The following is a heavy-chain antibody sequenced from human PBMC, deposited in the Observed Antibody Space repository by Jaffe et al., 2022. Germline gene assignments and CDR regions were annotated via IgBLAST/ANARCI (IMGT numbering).Heavy chain of an antibody. CDR3: ARVGHIVVVTAIQGDAFDI. J-gene: IGHJ3*02. CDR2: IIPILGIA. D-gene: IGHD2-21*02. CDR1: GGTFSSYT. Sequence: QVQLVQSGAEVKKPGSSVKVSCKASGGTFSSYTISWVRQAPGQGLEWMGRIIPILGIANYAQKFQGRVTITADKSTSTAYMELSSLRSEDTAVYYCARVGHIVVVTAIQGDAFDIWGQGTMVTVSS. V-gene: IGHV1-69*02.